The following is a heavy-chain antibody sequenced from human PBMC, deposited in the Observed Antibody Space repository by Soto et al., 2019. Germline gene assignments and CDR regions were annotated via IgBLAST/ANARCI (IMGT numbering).Heavy chain of an antibody. CDR1: GGSMRNVY. V-gene: IGHV4-59*01. J-gene: IGHJ4*01. D-gene: IGHD2-15*01. Sequence: PSETLSLTCTVSGGSMRNVYWSWIRQPPGKRLEWIGFIFHSGNGKYNPSLKSRVTISIDTSKSQFSLSLDSVTAADTAVYFCARAHAPTLPFDYWGLGTLVTVSS. CDR3: ARAHAPTLPFDY. CDR2: IFHSGNG.